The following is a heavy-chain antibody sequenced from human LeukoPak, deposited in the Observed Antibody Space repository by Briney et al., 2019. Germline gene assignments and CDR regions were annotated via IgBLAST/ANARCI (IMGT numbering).Heavy chain of an antibody. CDR3: ARGSNNCNVDIFDM. J-gene: IGHJ3*02. Sequence: PSPTLSLTCAVYGGSFSGYYWTWIRHPPGKGLEWIGEINHSGSTNYNPSLKIRVTISVDTPKNQFSLKLSSLTAAATAVYYCARGSNNCNVDIFDMWGQGTMDTVSS. V-gene: IGHV4-34*01. D-gene: IGHD1-20*01. CDR1: GGSFSGYY. CDR2: INHSGST.